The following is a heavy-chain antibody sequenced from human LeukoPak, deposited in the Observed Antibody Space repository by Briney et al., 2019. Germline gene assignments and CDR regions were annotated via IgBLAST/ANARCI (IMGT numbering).Heavy chain of an antibody. D-gene: IGHD4-17*01. CDR1: GYTFTGYY. Sequence: ASVKVSCKASGYTFTGYYMHWVRQAPGQGLEWMGWINPNSGGTNYAQKFQGRVTMTRDTSISTAYMELSRLRSDDTAVYYCARDLYYHRYGDYGTNAFDIWGQGTMVTVSS. CDR2: INPNSGGT. CDR3: ARDLYYHRYGDYGTNAFDI. V-gene: IGHV1-2*02. J-gene: IGHJ3*02.